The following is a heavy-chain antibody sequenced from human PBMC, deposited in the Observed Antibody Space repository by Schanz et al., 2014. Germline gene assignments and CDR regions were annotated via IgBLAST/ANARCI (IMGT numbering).Heavy chain of an antibody. J-gene: IGHJ4*02. D-gene: IGHD2-2*01. Sequence: QVQLVESGGGVVQPGRSLRLSCAASGFTFSSYGMHWVRPAPGKGLEWVAVIWYDGSNKYYADSVKGRFTISRDNSKNTLYLQMNSLRAEDTAVYYCAKEKGDCSSTSCSYYFDYWGQGTLVTVSS. V-gene: IGHV3-33*06. CDR3: AKEKGDCSSTSCSYYFDY. CDR1: GFTFSSYG. CDR2: IWYDGSNK.